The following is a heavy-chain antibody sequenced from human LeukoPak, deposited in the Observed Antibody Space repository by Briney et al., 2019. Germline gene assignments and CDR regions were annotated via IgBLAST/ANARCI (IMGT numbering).Heavy chain of an antibody. CDR1: GGSISSGDYY. J-gene: IGHJ4*02. CDR2: IYYSGST. D-gene: IGHD3-22*01. V-gene: IGHV4-30-4*01. CDR3: ARETYYYDSSGYSYYFDY. Sequence: SQTLSLTCTVSGGSISSGDYYWSWIRQLPGKGLEWIGYIYYSGSTYYNPSLKSRVTISVDTSKNQFSLKLSSVTAADTAVYYCARETYYYDSSGYSYYFDYWGQGTLVTVSS.